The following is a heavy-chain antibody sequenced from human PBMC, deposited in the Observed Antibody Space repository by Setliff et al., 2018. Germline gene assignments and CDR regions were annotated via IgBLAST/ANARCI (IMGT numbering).Heavy chain of an antibody. J-gene: IGHJ4*02. V-gene: IGHV3-23*01. CDR1: GFTFTNCA. CDR3: AKDGSGSYDYLDY. Sequence: PGGSLRLSCAASGFTFTNCAMVWVRQAPGKGLEWVAGISETGGNTYYIDAVRGRFTISRDNSKNTLYLQMNSLRAEDTAVYYCAKDGSGSYDYLDYWGQGTLVTVSS. D-gene: IGHD6-13*01. CDR2: ISETGGNT.